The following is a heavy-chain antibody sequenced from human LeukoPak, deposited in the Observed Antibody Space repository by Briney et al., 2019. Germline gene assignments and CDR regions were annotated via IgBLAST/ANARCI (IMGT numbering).Heavy chain of an antibody. V-gene: IGHV3-30*18. CDR3: AKRLITWDLDY. J-gene: IGHJ4*02. Sequence: GGSLRLSCTASGFSFSSFAMPWVRQAPGKGLEWVAVISYDAKTIYYADSVKGRFIISRDQSKNTLYLQMNSLRTEDTAVYYCAKRLITWDLDYWGQGARVTVTT. D-gene: IGHD1-26*01. CDR2: ISYDAKTI. CDR1: GFSFSSFA.